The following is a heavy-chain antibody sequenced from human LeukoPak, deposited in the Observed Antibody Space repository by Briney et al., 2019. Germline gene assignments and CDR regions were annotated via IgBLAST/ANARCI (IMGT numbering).Heavy chain of an antibody. CDR1: GFTFSNYA. CDR2: ISGSGDNT. V-gene: IGHV3-23*01. D-gene: IGHD3-9*01. Sequence: GGSLRLSCAASGFTFSNYAMSWVRQAPGKGLEWVSAISGSGDNTYYADSVKGRFTISRDNSKNTLYLQINSLRAEDTAVYYCAKGVKVPLLRYFSYYMDVWGKGTTVTISS. J-gene: IGHJ6*03. CDR3: AKGVKVPLLRYFSYYMDV.